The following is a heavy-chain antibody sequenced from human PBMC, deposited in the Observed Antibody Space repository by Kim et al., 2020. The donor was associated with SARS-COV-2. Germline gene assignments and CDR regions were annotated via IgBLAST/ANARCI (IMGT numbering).Heavy chain of an antibody. CDR2: INHSGST. J-gene: IGHJ6*02. CDR3: ARDIVVVPAAYYYYYGMDV. CDR1: GGSFSGYY. Sequence: SETLSLTCAVYGGSFSGYYWSWIRQPPGKGLEWIGEINHSGSTNYNPSLKSRVTISVDTSKNQFSLKLSSVTAADTAVYYCARDIVVVPAAYYYYYGMDVWGQGTTVTVSS. D-gene: IGHD2-2*01. V-gene: IGHV4-34*01.